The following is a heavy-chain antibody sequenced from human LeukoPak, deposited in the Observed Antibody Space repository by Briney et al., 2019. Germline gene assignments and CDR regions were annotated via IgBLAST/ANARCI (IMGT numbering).Heavy chain of an antibody. CDR3: AKDAQRGFDYSNSLEY. V-gene: IGHV3-33*06. D-gene: IGHD4-11*01. CDR1: GFIFNHHA. CDR2: IWSDKSNK. Sequence: PGGSLRLSCAASGFIFNHHAMHWVRQAPGKGLEWVAVIWSDKSNKFYADPVRGRFTISRDDSRKTVYLQMDTMTVEDTAVYYCAKDAQRGFDYSNSLEYWGQGALVTVAS. J-gene: IGHJ4*02.